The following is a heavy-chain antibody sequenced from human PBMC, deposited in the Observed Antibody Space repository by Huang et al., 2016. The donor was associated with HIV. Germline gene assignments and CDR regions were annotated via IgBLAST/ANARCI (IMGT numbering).Heavy chain of an antibody. CDR1: GYTFTNYD. CDR2: MNPNTGNT. Sequence: QVHLVQSGAEVKKPGASVKVSCKASGYTFTNYDINWVRQAPGRGHEEMGWMNPNTGNTGFAQSLQGRVTMTRKTYITTAYMELTSLTSEDTAVYYCARSAYGDLDYWGLGTLVIVSS. V-gene: IGHV1-8*02. CDR3: ARSAYGDLDY. J-gene: IGHJ4*02. D-gene: IGHD4-17*01.